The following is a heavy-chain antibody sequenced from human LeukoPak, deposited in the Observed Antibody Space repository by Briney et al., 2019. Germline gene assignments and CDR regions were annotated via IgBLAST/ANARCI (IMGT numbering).Heavy chain of an antibody. CDR3: ARDLYRSSSYHYFDC. D-gene: IGHD6-13*01. Sequence: GGSLRLSCAASGFTFSSYGMHWVRQAPGKGLEWVAVIWYDGSNKYYADSVKGRFTISRDNAKNSLYLQMNSLRDEDTAVYYCARDLYRSSSYHYFDCWGQGTLVTVSS. J-gene: IGHJ4*02. CDR2: IWYDGSNK. V-gene: IGHV3-33*01. CDR1: GFTFSSYG.